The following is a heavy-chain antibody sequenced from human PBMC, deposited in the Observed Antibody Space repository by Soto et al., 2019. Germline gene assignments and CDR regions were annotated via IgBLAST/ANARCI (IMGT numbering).Heavy chain of an antibody. V-gene: IGHV4-30-4*01. CDR1: GGSISSGDYY. D-gene: IGHD2-2*01. Sequence: PSETLSLTGIVSGGSISSGDYYCSCIRHPPGKGREWIGYIYYIGSTYYTPSLKSRVTISADTSKDQFSLRLSSVTAADKAIYYCATIGDCSSTSCPRFGYYGMDVWGQGTTVTVSS. CDR2: IYYIGST. CDR3: ATIGDCSSTSCPRFGYYGMDV. J-gene: IGHJ6*02.